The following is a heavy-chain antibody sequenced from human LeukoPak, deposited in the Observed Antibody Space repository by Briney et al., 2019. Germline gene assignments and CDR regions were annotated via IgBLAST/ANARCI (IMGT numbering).Heavy chain of an antibody. D-gene: IGHD2-2*01. CDR2: IYYSGST. V-gene: IGHV4-59*01. CDR1: GGSISSYY. Sequence: KPSETLSLTCTVSGGSISSYYWSWIRQPPGKGLEWIGYIYYSGSTNYNPSLKSRVTISVDTSKNQFSLKLSSVTAADTAVYYCARVVLAATYYYYYYRDVWGKGTTVTVSS. CDR3: ARVVLAATYYYYYYRDV. J-gene: IGHJ6*03.